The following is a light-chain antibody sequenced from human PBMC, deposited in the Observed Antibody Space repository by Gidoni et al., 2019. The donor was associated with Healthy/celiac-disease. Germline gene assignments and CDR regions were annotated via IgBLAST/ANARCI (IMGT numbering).Light chain of an antibody. Sequence: DIQMTQSPSSLSASVGDRVTITCRASQSISSYLNWYQQKPGKAPKLLIYAASSLQSGVPSRFSGSGSGTDFTLTISRLQPEDFATYYCQQSYSFWTFGQGPKVEIK. CDR3: QQSYSFWT. J-gene: IGKJ1*01. V-gene: IGKV1-39*01. CDR1: QSISSY. CDR2: AAS.